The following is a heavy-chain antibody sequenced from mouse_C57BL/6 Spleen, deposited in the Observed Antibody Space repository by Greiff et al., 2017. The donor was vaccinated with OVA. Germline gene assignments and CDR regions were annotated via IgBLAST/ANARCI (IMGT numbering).Heavy chain of an antibody. CDR2: IYPGDGDT. V-gene: IGHV1-82*01. D-gene: IGHD1-1*01. CDR3: ARSDSYYGSSYDYAMDY. Sequence: QVQLKESGPELVKPGASVKISCKASGYAFSSYWMNWVKQRPGKGLEWIGRIYPGDGDTNYNGKFKGKATLTADKSSSTAYMQLSSLTSEDSAVYFCARSDSYYGSSYDYAMDYWGQGTSVTVSS. CDR1: GYAFSSYW. J-gene: IGHJ4*01.